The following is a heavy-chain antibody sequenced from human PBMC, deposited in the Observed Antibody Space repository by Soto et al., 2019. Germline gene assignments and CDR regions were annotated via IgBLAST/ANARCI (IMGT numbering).Heavy chain of an antibody. D-gene: IGHD5-12*01. CDR1: GGSISSGGHY. CDR3: ASMATTTHYYYYGMDV. J-gene: IGHJ6*02. Sequence: PSETLSLTCTVPGGSISSGGHYWSWIRQHPGKGLEWIGYIYYSGSTYYNPSLKSRVTISVDTSKNQFSLKLSSVTAADTAVYYCASMATTTHYYYYGMDVWGQGTTVTVSS. V-gene: IGHV4-31*03. CDR2: IYYSGST.